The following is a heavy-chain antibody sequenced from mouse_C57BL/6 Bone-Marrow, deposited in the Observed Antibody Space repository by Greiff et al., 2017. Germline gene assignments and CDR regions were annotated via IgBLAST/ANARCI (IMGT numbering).Heavy chain of an antibody. J-gene: IGHJ2*01. CDR3: ARGTKITEYFDY. CDR1: GFTFSSYA. V-gene: IGHV5-4*03. Sequence: DVKLVESGGGLVKPGGSLKLSCAASGFTFSSYAMSWVRQTPEQRLEWVATISDGGSYTYYPDNVKGRFTITRDNANNTLYLHISLLKSEDTALYYCARGTKITEYFDYWGQGTTVTVSS. D-gene: IGHD2-4*01. CDR2: ISDGGSYT.